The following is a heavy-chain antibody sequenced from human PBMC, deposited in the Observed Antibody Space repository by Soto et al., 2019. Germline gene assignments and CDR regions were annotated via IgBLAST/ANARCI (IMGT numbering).Heavy chain of an antibody. D-gene: IGHD2-2*01. CDR2: IFDSGST. Sequence: QVQLQESGPGLVKPSETLSLTCTVSGGSISGGVNYWSWIRQPPGKGLEWIGHIFDSGSTYYNQSLKSRLTIAVDTSKNHFSRRLSSVTAADTAVYYCAREIMPLTNDWYFDLWGRGTLVTFSS. J-gene: IGHJ2*01. CDR3: AREIMPLTNDWYFDL. V-gene: IGHV4-30-4*01. CDR1: GGSISGGVNY.